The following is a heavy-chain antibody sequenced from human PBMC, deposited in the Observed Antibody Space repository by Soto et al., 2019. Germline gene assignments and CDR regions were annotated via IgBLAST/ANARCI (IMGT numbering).Heavy chain of an antibody. V-gene: IGHV4-34*01. Sequence: PSETLSLTCAVYGGSFSGYYWSWIRQPPGKGLEWIGEINHSGSTNYNPSLKSRVTISVDTSKNQFSLKLSSVTAADTAVYYCARDKYYDILTGQNFSSFYYGMDVWGQGTTITVSS. CDR2: INHSGST. CDR3: ARDKYYDILTGQNFSSFYYGMDV. CDR1: GGSFSGYY. J-gene: IGHJ6*02. D-gene: IGHD3-9*01.